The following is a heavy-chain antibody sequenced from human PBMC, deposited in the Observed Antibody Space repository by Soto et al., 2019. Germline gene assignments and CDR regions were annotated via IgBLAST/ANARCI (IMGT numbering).Heavy chain of an antibody. D-gene: IGHD2-2*01. V-gene: IGHV3-49*03. CDR3: TRAPYCSSTSCDWFDP. CDR1: GFTFGDYA. J-gene: IGHJ5*02. CDR2: IRSKAYGGTT. Sequence: GGSLRLSCTASGFTFGDYAMSWFRQAPGKGLEWVGIIRSKAYGGTTEYAASVKGRFTISRDDSKSIAYLQMNSLKTEDTAVYYCTRAPYCSSTSCDWFDPWGQGTLVTVSS.